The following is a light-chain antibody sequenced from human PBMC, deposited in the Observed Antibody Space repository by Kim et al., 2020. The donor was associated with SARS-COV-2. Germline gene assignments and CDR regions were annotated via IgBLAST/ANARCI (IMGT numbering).Light chain of an antibody. CDR2: DVS. CDR3: QQYDSLPIT. J-gene: IGKJ5*01. Sequence: DIQMTHSPSSLSASVGDRVTTTCQASQNISTYLNWFHQKPGKAPKLLIFDVSNLETGVPSRFRGDGSGTHFTFTINNLQPEDIGTYFCQQYDSLPITFGQGTRLEIK. CDR1: QNISTY. V-gene: IGKV1-33*01.